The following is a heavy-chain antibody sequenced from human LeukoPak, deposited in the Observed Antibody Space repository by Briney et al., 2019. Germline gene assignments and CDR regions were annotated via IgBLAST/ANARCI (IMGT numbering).Heavy chain of an antibody. D-gene: IGHD3-22*01. Sequence: GGSLRLSCAVSGITLSNYGMSWVRQAPGKGLEGVAGISDRGGRTNYADSVKGRFTISRDNPKNTLYLQMNRMRAADTAVSFCAKRGVVIRVILVGFHKEAYYFDSWGQGALVTVSS. V-gene: IGHV3-23*01. CDR3: AKRGVVIRVILVGFHKEAYYFDS. CDR1: GITLSNYG. CDR2: ISDRGGRT. J-gene: IGHJ4*02.